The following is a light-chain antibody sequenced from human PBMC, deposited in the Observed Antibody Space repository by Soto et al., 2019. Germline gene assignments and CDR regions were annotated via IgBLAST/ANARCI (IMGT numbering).Light chain of an antibody. Sequence: ELVMTQSQVTLSVSPGERATPSGRASQSVRSTYLAWYQKKPGQDPRILIFGVSNRAAGIPARFSGSGSGTEFNLTISSLQSEDFAVYECQQYGDWTLTFGGGTKVDIK. CDR3: QQYGDWTLT. CDR1: QSVRSTY. V-gene: IGKV3-15*01. J-gene: IGKJ4*01. CDR2: GVS.